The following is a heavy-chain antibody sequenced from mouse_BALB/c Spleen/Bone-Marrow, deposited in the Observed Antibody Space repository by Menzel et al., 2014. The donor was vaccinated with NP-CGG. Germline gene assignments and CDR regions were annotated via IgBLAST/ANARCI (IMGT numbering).Heavy chain of an antibody. CDR1: GYSFTDYN. CDR3: TREHGWYFDV. J-gene: IGHJ1*01. Sequence: EVHLVESGPELVKPGASVKVSCKASGYSFTDYNMYWVKQSHGKSLEWIGYIGPYNGGTTYNQKFKGKATLTADKSSSTAFMHLNSLTSEDSSVYYCTREHGWYFDVWGAGTTVTVSS. CDR2: IGPYNGGT. V-gene: IGHV1S135*01.